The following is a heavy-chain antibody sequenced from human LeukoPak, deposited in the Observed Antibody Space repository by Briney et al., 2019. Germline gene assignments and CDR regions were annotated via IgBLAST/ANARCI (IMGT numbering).Heavy chain of an antibody. CDR2: IRYDGSNL. CDR3: ARTREFSRDGDKNYYFDY. Sequence: GGSLRLSCAASGFTFSNYGMHWVRQAPGKGLEWVAFIRYDGSNLYYTDSVKGRFTISRDNSKNTLYLQMNSLRAEDTALYYCARTREFSRDGDKNYYFDYWGQGTLVTVSS. V-gene: IGHV3-30*02. CDR1: GFTFSNYG. D-gene: IGHD5-24*01. J-gene: IGHJ4*02.